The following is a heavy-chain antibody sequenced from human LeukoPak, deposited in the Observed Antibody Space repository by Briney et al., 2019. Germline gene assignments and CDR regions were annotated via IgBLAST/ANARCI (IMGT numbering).Heavy chain of an antibody. Sequence: ASVKVSCKASGYIFTDYVISWVRQAPGQGLEWMGWIGTYDGDTNFARRVEGRVTLTIDTSTNTVYMELRGLRSDDTAMYYCARDYEGATRRDLFDPWGQGTLVTVSS. CDR2: IGTYDGDT. V-gene: IGHV1-18*01. J-gene: IGHJ5*02. CDR1: GYIFTDYV. D-gene: IGHD1-26*01. CDR3: ARDYEGATRRDLFDP.